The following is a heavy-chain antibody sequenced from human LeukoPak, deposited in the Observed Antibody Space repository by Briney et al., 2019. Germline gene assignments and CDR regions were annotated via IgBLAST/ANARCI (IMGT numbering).Heavy chain of an antibody. J-gene: IGHJ4*02. CDR2: IYTSGST. CDR3: ARETRIVGATPDY. CDR1: GGSISSGSYY. Sequence: SETLSLTCTVSGGSISSGSYYWSWIRQPAGKGLEWIGRIYTSGSTNYNPSLKSRLTISVDTSKNQFSLKLSSVTAADPPGYYCARETRIVGATPDYWGQGTLVTVSS. D-gene: IGHD1-26*01. V-gene: IGHV4-61*02.